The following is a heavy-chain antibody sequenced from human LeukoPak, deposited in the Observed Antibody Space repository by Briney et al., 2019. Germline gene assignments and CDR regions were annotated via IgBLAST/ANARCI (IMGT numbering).Heavy chain of an antibody. D-gene: IGHD5-12*01. V-gene: IGHV4-39*01. CDR2: MYYSGST. J-gene: IGHJ4*02. Sequence: SETLSLTCTVSGASISSSSYYWGWIRQPPGKGLEWIGSMYYSGSTYYNPSLKSRVTISVDTSKNQFSLKLSSVTAADTGVYYCERVVATIGDIDYWGQGNLVTVSS. CDR1: GASISSSSYY. CDR3: ERVVATIGDIDY.